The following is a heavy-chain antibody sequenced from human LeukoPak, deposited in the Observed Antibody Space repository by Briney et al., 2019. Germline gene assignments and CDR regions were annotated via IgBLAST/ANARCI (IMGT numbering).Heavy chain of an antibody. CDR1: GFTFSNAW. D-gene: IGHD3-22*01. V-gene: IGHV3-15*07. Sequence: GGSLRLSCAASGFTFSNAWMNWGRQAPGKGLEWVGRIKSKTDGGTTDYAAPVKGRFTISRDDSKNTLYLQMNSLKTEDTAVYYCSTTYYYDSSEGYWGQGTLVTVSS. CDR2: IKSKTDGGTT. CDR3: STTYYYDSSEGY. J-gene: IGHJ4*02.